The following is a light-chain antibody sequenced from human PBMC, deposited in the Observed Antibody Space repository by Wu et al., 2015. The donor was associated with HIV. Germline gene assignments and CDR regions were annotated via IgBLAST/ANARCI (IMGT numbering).Light chain of an antibody. J-gene: IGKJ1*01. CDR3: QQYNLSPWT. Sequence: DVQMTQSPSALSASVGDKITITCRATDNVDSLVAWYQQKPGNAPKLLIYRSSSLENGIPSRFSGSGSGTEFILTINSLQPDDFASYYCQQYNLSPWTFGPGTKVKIK. CDR1: DNVDSL. CDR2: RSS. V-gene: IGKV1-5*03.